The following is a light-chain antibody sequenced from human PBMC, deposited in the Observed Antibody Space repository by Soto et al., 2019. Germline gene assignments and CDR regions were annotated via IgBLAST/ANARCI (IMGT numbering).Light chain of an antibody. Sequence: DIQMTQSPSSLSASVGDRVTITCRASQSINRYLNWYQQKPGKAPNFLIYGASSLQSGVPSRFSGSGSGTDFTLTISSLQPEDFATYYCQQSYSTPYTFGQGTKLEIK. CDR3: QQSYSTPYT. CDR1: QSINRY. J-gene: IGKJ2*01. CDR2: GAS. V-gene: IGKV1-39*01.